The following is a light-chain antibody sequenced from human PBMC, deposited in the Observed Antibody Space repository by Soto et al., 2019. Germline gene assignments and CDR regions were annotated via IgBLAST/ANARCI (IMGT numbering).Light chain of an antibody. CDR3: GSWDSSVSAYV. CDR2: DDN. Sequence: QSVLTQPPSVSAAPGQKVTISCSGSSSNIGGNTVSWYHQLPGTAPKLLIYDDNNRPSAIPDRLSVSKSGTSATLGITGFHTGDEADYYCGSWDSSVSAYVFGTGTKVTVL. V-gene: IGLV1-51*01. CDR1: SSNIGGNT. J-gene: IGLJ1*01.